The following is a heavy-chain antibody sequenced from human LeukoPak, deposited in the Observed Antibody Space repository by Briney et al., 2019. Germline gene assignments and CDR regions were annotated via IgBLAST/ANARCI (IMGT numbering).Heavy chain of an antibody. Sequence: GESLRLSCAASDFTVGSNYMTWVRQAPGKGLEWVSVIYSGGKTFYADSVKGRFTISRDDSKNTLYLRMNSLRAEDTAIYYCARDGDDTTNWWGQGTLVTVSS. CDR3: ARDGDDTTNW. D-gene: IGHD2-8*01. CDR2: IYSGGKT. V-gene: IGHV3-53*01. CDR1: DFTVGSNY. J-gene: IGHJ4*02.